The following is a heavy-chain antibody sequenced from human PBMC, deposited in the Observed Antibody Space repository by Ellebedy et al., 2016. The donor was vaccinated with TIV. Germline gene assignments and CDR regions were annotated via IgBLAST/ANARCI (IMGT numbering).Heavy chain of an antibody. J-gene: IGHJ4*02. D-gene: IGHD3-10*01. V-gene: IGHV3-33*01. CDR2: IWYDGSNK. CDR1: GFTFSSYG. CDR3: ARDLHGSGSRVDY. Sequence: GESLKISCAASGFTFSSYGMHWVRQAPGKGLEWVAVIWYDGSNKYYADSVKGRFTISRDNSKNTLYLQMNSLRAEDTAVYYCARDLHGSGSRVDYWGQGTLVTVSS.